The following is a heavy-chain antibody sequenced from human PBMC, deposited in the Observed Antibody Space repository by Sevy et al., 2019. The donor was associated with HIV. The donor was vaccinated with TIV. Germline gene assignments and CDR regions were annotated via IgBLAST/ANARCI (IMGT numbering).Heavy chain of an antibody. D-gene: IGHD5-18*01. J-gene: IGHJ4*02. CDR1: GFTFSSYG. Sequence: GGSLRLSCAASGFTFSSYGMHWVRQAPGKGLEWVAVISYDGSNKYYADSVKGRFTISRDNSKNTLYLQMNSLRAEDTAVYYCANVRLDTAMFSGFDYWGQGTLVTVSS. V-gene: IGHV3-30*18. CDR3: ANVRLDTAMFSGFDY. CDR2: ISYDGSNK.